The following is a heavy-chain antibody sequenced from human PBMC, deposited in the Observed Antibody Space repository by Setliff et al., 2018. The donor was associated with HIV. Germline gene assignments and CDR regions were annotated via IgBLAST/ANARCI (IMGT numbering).Heavy chain of an antibody. CDR2: INTRKGDA. Sequence: ASVKVSCKASGYSFTGHSVHWLRQAPGLGPEWLAVINTRKGDAIVARNLQGRVTLARDTSTNTVYMELISLTSEDTAVYYCARDRVFGVTFPVYCFDTWGQGTRVTVSS. CDR3: ARDRVFGVTFPVYCFDT. V-gene: IGHV1-46*01. CDR1: GYSFTGHS. D-gene: IGHD3-3*01. J-gene: IGHJ4*02.